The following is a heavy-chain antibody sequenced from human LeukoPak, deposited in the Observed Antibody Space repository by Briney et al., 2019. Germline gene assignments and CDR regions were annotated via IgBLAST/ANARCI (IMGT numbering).Heavy chain of an antibody. CDR3: ASHPSWSAVRLGY. V-gene: IGHV4-39*07. Sequence: PSETLSLTCAVSGDSITNNRYYWGWIRQPPRKGLEWIGSVFYSGSTYYNPSLKSRVTISIDTSKRQFSLKLSSVTAADTAVYYCASHPSWSAVRLGYWGQGTLVTVSS. D-gene: IGHD6-13*01. CDR1: GDSITNNRYY. CDR2: VFYSGST. J-gene: IGHJ4*02.